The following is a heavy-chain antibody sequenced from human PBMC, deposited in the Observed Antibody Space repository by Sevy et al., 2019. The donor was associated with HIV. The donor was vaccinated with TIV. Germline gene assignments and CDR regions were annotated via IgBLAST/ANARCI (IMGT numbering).Heavy chain of an antibody. CDR3: ARVRPYDNRDFDY. Sequence: AGSLRLSCVASGFTFRSYTMKWVRQAPGKELECVSSISSSGSYIYYADSVKGRFTISRDDAKNSLYLQMNTLRAEDAALYYCARVRPYDNRDFDYWGQGTLVTVSS. CDR1: GFTFRSYT. V-gene: IGHV3-21*01. D-gene: IGHD3-22*01. CDR2: ISSSGSYI. J-gene: IGHJ4*02.